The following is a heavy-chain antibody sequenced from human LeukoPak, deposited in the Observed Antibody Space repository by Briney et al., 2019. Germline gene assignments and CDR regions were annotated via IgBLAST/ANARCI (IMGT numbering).Heavy chain of an antibody. CDR2: ISGGGGST. V-gene: IGHV3-23*01. CDR3: ARDPLYYYDSSGYYYAGGLDY. Sequence: GGSLRLSCAASGFTFSGYAMSWVRQAPGKGLEWGSAISGGGGSTYYADSVKGRFTISRDNSKNMLYLKMNSLRAEDTAVYYCARDPLYYYDSSGYYYAGGLDYWGQGTLVTVSS. D-gene: IGHD3-22*01. J-gene: IGHJ4*02. CDR1: GFTFSGYA.